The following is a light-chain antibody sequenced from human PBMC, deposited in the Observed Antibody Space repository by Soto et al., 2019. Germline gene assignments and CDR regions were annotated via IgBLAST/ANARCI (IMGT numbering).Light chain of an antibody. CDR2: SSY. V-gene: IGKV3-15*01. Sequence: IVLTHTPTTQSVSPGQRATLSCRASQSVSSNLALYQQKPGQATRPLIFSSYTRATGIPARLRCSGCGSEFDFTLSSLKFQDYDVYSCQQQNYRSYWEAFGQGTKVDIK. CDR1: QSVSSN. J-gene: IGKJ1*01. CDR3: QQQNYRSYWEA.